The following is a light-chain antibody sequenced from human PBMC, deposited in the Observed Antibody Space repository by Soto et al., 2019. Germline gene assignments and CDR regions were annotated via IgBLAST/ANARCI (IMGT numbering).Light chain of an antibody. CDR2: EDN. Sequence: QSVSESPGKTVTISCTRSSGSIASNYVQWYQQRPGSAPTTVIYEDNQRPSGVPDRFSGSIDSSSNSASLTISGLKTEDEADYYCQSYDSNNHVVFGGGTKLTVL. J-gene: IGLJ2*01. CDR3: QSYDSNNHVV. V-gene: IGLV6-57*03. CDR1: SGSIASNY.